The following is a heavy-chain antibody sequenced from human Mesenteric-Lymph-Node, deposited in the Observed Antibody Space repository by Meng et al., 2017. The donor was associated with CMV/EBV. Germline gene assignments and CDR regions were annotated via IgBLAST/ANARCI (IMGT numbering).Heavy chain of an antibody. J-gene: IGHJ5*02. CDR2: IYYSGST. V-gene: IGHV4-59*01. CDR3: ASVTRNWFDP. CDR1: SGSLSGYY. Sequence: SETLSLTCAVYSGSLSGYYWSWIRQPPGKGLEWIGYIYYSGSTNYNPSLKSRVTISVDTSRNQFSLKLSSVTAADTAVYYCASVTRNWFDPWGQGTLVTVSS.